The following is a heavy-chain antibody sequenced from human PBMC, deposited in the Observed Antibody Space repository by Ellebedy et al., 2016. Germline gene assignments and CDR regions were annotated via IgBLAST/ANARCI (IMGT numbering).Heavy chain of an antibody. V-gene: IGHV1-18*01. J-gene: IGHJ4*02. D-gene: IGHD3-10*01. CDR1: GYTFTSYG. CDR3: ARDPAHGSGSYYNPPFDY. CDR2: ISAYNGNT. Sequence: ASVKVSCXASGYTFTSYGISWVRQAPGQGLEWMGWISAYNGNTNYAQKLQGRVTMTTDTSTSTAYMELRSLRSDDTAVDYCARDPAHGSGSYYNPPFDYWGQGTLVTVSS.